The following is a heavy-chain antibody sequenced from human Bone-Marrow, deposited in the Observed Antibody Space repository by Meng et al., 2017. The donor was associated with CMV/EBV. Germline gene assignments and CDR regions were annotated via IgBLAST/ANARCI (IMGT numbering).Heavy chain of an antibody. D-gene: IGHD4-11*01. Sequence: GGSLRLSCAASGFTVSSNYMSWVRQAPGKGLEWVSVIYSGGSTYYADSVKGRFTISRDNSKNTLYLQMNSLRAEDTAVYYCAREWVTTSAYGMDVWGQGTTVTVSS. CDR1: GFTVSSNY. CDR2: IYSGGST. CDR3: AREWVTTSAYGMDV. V-gene: IGHV3-66*02. J-gene: IGHJ6*02.